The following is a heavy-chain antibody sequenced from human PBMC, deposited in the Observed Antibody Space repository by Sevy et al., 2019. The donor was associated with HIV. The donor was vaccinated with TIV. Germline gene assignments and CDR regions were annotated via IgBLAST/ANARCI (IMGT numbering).Heavy chain of an antibody. Sequence: GGSLRLSCAASGFTFSSYGMHWVRQAPGKGLEWVAVIWYDGSNKYYADSVKGRFTISRDNSKNTLYLQMNSLRAEDTAVYYCARDPRQWGEYFQHWGQGTLVTVSS. J-gene: IGHJ1*01. V-gene: IGHV3-33*01. CDR1: GFTFSSYG. CDR3: ARDPRQWGEYFQH. D-gene: IGHD3-16*01. CDR2: IWYDGSNK.